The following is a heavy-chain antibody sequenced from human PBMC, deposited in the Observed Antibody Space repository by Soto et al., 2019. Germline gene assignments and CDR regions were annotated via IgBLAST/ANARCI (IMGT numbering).Heavy chain of an antibody. V-gene: IGHV4-34*01. J-gene: IGHJ6*02. CDR3: GSLLGIAPAGTYYYGMDG. D-gene: IGHD6-13*01. Sequence: PSETLSLTCAVYGGSFSGYYWSWIRQPPGKGLEWIGEINHSGSTNYNPSLKSRVTISVDTSKNQFSLKLSSVTAADTAVYYCGSLLGIAPAGTYYYGMDGWGQGTTVTVSS. CDR2: INHSGST. CDR1: GGSFSGYY.